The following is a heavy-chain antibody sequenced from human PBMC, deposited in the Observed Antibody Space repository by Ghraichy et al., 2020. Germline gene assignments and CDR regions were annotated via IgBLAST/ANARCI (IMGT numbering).Heavy chain of an antibody. Sequence: GGSLRLSCAASGFTFSSYWMSWVRQAPGKGLEWVANIKQDGSEKYYVDSVKGRFTISRDNAKNSLYLQMNSLRAEDTAVYYCARVNLRFLEWLPDYYYYYGMDVWGQGTTVTVSS. CDR2: IKQDGSEK. D-gene: IGHD3-3*01. CDR3: ARVNLRFLEWLPDYYYYYGMDV. J-gene: IGHJ6*02. V-gene: IGHV3-7*04. CDR1: GFTFSSYW.